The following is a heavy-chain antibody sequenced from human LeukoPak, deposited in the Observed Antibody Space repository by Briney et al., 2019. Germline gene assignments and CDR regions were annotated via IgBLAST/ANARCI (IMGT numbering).Heavy chain of an antibody. CDR2: ISWNSGSI. Sequence: GGSLRLSCAASGFTFDDYAMPWVRQAPGKGLEWVSGISWNSGSIGYADSVKGRFTISRDNSKNTLYLQMNSLRAEDTAVYYCAKDRYSNYRFDYWGQGTLVTVSS. J-gene: IGHJ4*02. CDR3: AKDRYSNYRFDY. V-gene: IGHV3-9*01. D-gene: IGHD4-11*01. CDR1: GFTFDDYA.